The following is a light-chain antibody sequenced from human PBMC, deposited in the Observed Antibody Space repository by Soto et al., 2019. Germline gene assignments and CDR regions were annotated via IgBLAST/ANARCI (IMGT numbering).Light chain of an antibody. CDR3: QQYDSYSWT. Sequence: DIQMTQSHSTLSAFVGVRVTITCRASQSISVWLAWYQQKPGKAPKLLMYKASSLESGVPSRFSGSGSGTEFTLTISSLQSDDFATYYCQQYDSYSWTFGQGTKVEIK. CDR1: QSISVW. V-gene: IGKV1-5*03. J-gene: IGKJ1*01. CDR2: KAS.